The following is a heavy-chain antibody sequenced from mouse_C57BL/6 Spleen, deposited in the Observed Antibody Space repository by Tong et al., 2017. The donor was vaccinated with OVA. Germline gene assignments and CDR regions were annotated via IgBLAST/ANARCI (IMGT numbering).Heavy chain of an antibody. D-gene: IGHD4-1*01. J-gene: IGHJ4*01. CDR3: AGTGTSLMDY. V-gene: IGHV14-3*01. CDR2: IDPAKGNT. Sequence: EVQLQESVAELVRPGASVKLSCTASGFNITNTYIHWVKQRPEQGLEWIGRIDPAKGNTKNAPKFQGKATITADTSYSTAYLQLSSLTSEDTAIYYCAGTGTSLMDYWGQGTSVTVSS. CDR1: GFNITNTY.